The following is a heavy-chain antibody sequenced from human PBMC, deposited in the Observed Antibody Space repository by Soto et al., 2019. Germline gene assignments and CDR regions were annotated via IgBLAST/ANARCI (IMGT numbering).Heavy chain of an antibody. CDR1: GFTFSSYA. CDR2: ISYDGSNK. V-gene: IGHV3-30-3*01. D-gene: IGHD6-6*01. CDR3: ARGTGSSYYYYGMDV. J-gene: IGHJ6*02. Sequence: QVQLVESGGGVVQPGRSLRLSCAASGFTFSSYAMHWVRQAPGKGLEWVAAISYDGSNKYYADSVKGRFTISRDNSKNTRYLQMNSLRAEDTAVYYCARGTGSSYYYYGMDVWGQGTTVTVSS.